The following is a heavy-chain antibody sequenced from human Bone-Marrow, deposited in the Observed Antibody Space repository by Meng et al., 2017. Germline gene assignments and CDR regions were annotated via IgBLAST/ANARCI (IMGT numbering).Heavy chain of an antibody. CDR1: GGSISSSSYY. V-gene: IGHV4-39*01. CDR3: ARATQRGYTLRVGFDP. CDR2: IYYSGGT. Sequence: QLQLPESGPGLVKPSETLSLPCTVSGGSISSSSYYWGWIRQPPGKGLEWIGSIYYSGGTYYNPSLKSRVTISVDTSKNQFSLKLSSVTAADTAVYYCARATQRGYTLRVGFDPWGQGTLVTVSS. D-gene: IGHD5-18*01. J-gene: IGHJ5*02.